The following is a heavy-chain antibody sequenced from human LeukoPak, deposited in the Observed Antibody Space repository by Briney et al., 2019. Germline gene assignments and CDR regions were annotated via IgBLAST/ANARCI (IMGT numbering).Heavy chain of an antibody. V-gene: IGHV1-2*02. CDR3: ARAPKNDAYDI. CDR1: GYTFTGYY. J-gene: IGHJ3*02. CDR2: INPNSGDT. Sequence: ASAKVSCKASGYTFTGYYIHWVRQAPGQGLEWVGWINPNSGDTHSAQNFQGRVTMTRDTSISTASMDLSRLRSDDTAVYYCARAPKNDAYDIWGRGTMVTVSS.